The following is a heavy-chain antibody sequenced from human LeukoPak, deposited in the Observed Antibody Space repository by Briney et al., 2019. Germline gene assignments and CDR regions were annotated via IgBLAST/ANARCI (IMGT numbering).Heavy chain of an antibody. Sequence: GGSLRLSCAASGFTFTSYAMYWVRQAPGKGLEWVSGIFGSGGNPHYADSVQGRFTISRDNYQNTVYLQMYSLRAEDTAVYYCAKTTTGYSSGRYPGWPVDYWGQGTLVTVSS. D-gene: IGHD6-19*01. CDR3: AKTTTGYSSGRYPGWPVDY. J-gene: IGHJ4*02. CDR1: GFTFTSYA. CDR2: IFGSGGNP. V-gene: IGHV3-23*01.